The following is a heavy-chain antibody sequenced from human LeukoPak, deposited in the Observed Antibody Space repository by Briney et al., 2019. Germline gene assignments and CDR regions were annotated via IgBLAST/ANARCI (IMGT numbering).Heavy chain of an antibody. CDR2: IYYSGST. J-gene: IGHJ4*02. D-gene: IGHD6-13*01. CDR3: ARGASYSGYSSSWLTYCDY. V-gene: IGHV4-59*01. CDR1: GGSISSYY. Sequence: SETLSPTCTVSGGSISSYYWSWVRQPPGKGLEWIGYIYYSGSTKYNPSLKSRVTISVDTSKNQFSLKLSSVTAADTAVYYCARGASYSGYSSSWLTYCDYWGQGTLVTVSS.